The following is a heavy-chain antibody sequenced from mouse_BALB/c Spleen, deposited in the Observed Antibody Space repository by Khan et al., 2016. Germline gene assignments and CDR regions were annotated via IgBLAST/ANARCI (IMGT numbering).Heavy chain of an antibody. CDR1: GFDFSRYW. D-gene: IGHD2-3*01. CDR3: ARYGYYVGFAY. CDR2: INPDSSTI. J-gene: IGHJ3*01. Sequence: EVQLQESGGGLVQPGGSLKLSCAASGFDFSRYWMSWVRQAPGKGLEWIGEINPDSSTINYTPSLKDNFIISRDNAKNTLYLQMSKVRSEDTARSYCARYGYYVGFAYWGQGTLVTVSA. V-gene: IGHV4-1*02.